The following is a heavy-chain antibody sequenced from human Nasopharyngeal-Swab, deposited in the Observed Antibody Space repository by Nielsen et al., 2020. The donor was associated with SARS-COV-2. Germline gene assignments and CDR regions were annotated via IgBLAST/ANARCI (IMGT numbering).Heavy chain of an antibody. Sequence: GESLKISCAASGFTVSSNYMSWVRQAPGKGLEWVSVIYSGGSTYYADSVKGRFTISRDNSKNTLYLQMNSLRAEDTAVYHCARGCYDSIRWGQGTLVTVSS. CDR1: GFTVSSNY. CDR3: ARGCYDSIR. V-gene: IGHV3-66*01. CDR2: IYSGGST. J-gene: IGHJ4*02. D-gene: IGHD3-22*01.